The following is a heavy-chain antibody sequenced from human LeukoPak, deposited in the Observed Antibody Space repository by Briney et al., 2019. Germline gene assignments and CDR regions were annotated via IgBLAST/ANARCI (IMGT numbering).Heavy chain of an antibody. CDR3: ARAGIGYSSSSPPDV. CDR1: GYTFTSYD. V-gene: IGHV1-8*03. J-gene: IGHJ6*04. D-gene: IGHD6-6*01. CDR2: MNPNSGNT. Sequence: ASVKVSCKASGYTFTSYDINWVRQAIGQGLEWMGWMNPNSGNTGYAQKFQGRVTITRNTSISTAYMELSSLRSEDTAVYYCARAGIGYSSSSPPDVWGKGTTVAVSS.